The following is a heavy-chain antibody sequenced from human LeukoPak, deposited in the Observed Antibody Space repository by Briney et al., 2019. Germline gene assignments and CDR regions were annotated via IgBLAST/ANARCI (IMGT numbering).Heavy chain of an antibody. CDR2: MNPNNGNT. J-gene: IGHJ6*02. V-gene: IGHV1-8*01. D-gene: IGHD3-10*01. CDR3: ARGAGPVGKGMDV. Sequence: ASVKVSCKASGFTFTSYDINWVRQASGQGLEWMGWMNPNNGNTDYAQKFQGRVTITRDTSASTAYMELSSLRSEDTAVYYCARGAGPVGKGMDVWGQGTTVTVSS. CDR1: GFTFTSYD.